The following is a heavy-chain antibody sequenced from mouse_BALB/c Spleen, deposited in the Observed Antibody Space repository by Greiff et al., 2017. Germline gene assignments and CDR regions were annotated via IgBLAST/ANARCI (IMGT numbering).Heavy chain of an antibody. V-gene: IGHV3-2*02. Sequence: EVQLQESGPGLVKPSQSLSLTCTVTGYSITSDYAWNWIRQFPGNKLEWMGYISYSGSTSYNPSLKSRISITRDTSKNQFFLQLNSVTTEDTATYYCARGNRFTTVVATSSYYFDYWGQGTTLTVSS. J-gene: IGHJ2*01. CDR2: ISYSGST. CDR3: ARGNRFTTVVATSSYYFDY. D-gene: IGHD1-1*01. CDR1: GYSITSDYA.